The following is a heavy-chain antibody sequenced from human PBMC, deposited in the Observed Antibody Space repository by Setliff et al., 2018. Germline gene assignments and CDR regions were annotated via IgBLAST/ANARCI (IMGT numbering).Heavy chain of an antibody. Sequence: SSETLSLTCTVSGGSISSHYWSWIRQPPGKGLEWIGYIYYSGSTNYNPSLKSRVTISVDTSKNQFSLKLSSVTAADTAVYYRARDNRDYDFWSGYYSLRGYFDYWGQGTLVTVSS. CDR3: ARDNRDYDFWSGYYSLRGYFDY. CDR2: IYYSGST. CDR1: GGSISSHY. J-gene: IGHJ4*02. V-gene: IGHV4-59*11. D-gene: IGHD3-3*01.